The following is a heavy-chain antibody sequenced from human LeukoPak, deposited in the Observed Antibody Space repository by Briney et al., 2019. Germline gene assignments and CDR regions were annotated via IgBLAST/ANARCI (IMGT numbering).Heavy chain of an antibody. CDR1: GGTFSSYA. Sequence: ASVTVSCTASGGTFSSYAISWVRQAPGQGLEWMGGIIPIFGTANYAQKFQGRVTITADESTSTAYMELSSLRSEDTAVYYCASKGSGSYYTAYYGMDVWGQGTTVTVSS. J-gene: IGHJ6*02. CDR2: IIPIFGTA. D-gene: IGHD3-10*01. CDR3: ASKGSGSYYTAYYGMDV. V-gene: IGHV1-69*13.